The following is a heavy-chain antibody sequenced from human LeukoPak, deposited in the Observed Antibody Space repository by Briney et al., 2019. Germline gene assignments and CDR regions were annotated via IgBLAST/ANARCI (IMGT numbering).Heavy chain of an antibody. V-gene: IGHV4-61*09. D-gene: IGHD5/OR15-5a*01. CDR1: GGSISSGSYQ. CDR3: ARQVSDYYYYYIDV. CDR2: IHTSGST. J-gene: IGHJ6*03. Sequence: SETLSLTCTVSGGSISSGSYQWTWIRQPAGRGLEWIGQIHTSGSTNYNPSLKSRVIISIDTSKNQVSLKLSSVTAADTAVYYCARQVSDYYYYYIDVWGKGATVTVSS.